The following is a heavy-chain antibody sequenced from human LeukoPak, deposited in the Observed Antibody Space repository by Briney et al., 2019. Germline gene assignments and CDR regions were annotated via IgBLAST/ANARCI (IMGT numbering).Heavy chain of an antibody. V-gene: IGHV4-59*01. CDR2: IYYSGST. J-gene: IGHJ3*02. CDR1: GGSISSYY. CDR3: ARDFLARAFAI. Sequence: SETLSLTCTVSGGSISSYYWSWIRQPPGKGLEWIGYIYYSGSTNYNPSLKSRVTISVDTSKTQFSLKLSSVTAADTAVYYCARDFLARAFAIWGQGTMVTVSS. D-gene: IGHD2/OR15-2a*01.